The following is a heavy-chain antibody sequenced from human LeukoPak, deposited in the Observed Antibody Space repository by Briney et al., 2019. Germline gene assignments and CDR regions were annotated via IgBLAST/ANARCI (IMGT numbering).Heavy chain of an antibody. CDR3: ARDSAYDTFDI. CDR1: GFTFSSYA. CDR2: VSGSGGST. J-gene: IGHJ3*02. Sequence: GGSLRLSCAASGFTFSSYAMSWVRQAPGKGLEWVSTVSGSGGSTYYADSVKGRFTISRDNARNSLYLQLNSLRVEDTAVYYCARDSAYDTFDIWGQGTMVTVSS. D-gene: IGHD5-12*01. V-gene: IGHV3-23*01.